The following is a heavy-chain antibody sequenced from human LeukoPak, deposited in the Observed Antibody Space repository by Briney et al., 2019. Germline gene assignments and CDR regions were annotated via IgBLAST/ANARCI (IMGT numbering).Heavy chain of an antibody. CDR3: ASSFPYCTSDTRAL. CDR2: IRPDGGAS. CDR1: GLTFGNYW. D-gene: IGHD2-8*02. V-gene: IGHV3-7*01. Sequence: GGSLRLSCAASGLTFGNYWMTWVRQSPGKGLQWVATIRPDGGASTYLDSVEGRFTISRDNAANSLYLQMNSLGAEDSAIYYCASSFPYCTSDTRALGDQGTLVTVSS. J-gene: IGHJ4*02.